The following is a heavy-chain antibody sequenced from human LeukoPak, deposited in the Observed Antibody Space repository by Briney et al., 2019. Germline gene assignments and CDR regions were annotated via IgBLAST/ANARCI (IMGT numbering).Heavy chain of an antibody. Sequence: GGSLRLSCEASGFRFLGYAMTWVRQAPGKGLEWVSAISGTGERTYYADSVKGRFVISRDNSKNTLFLDMNSLRVEDTAVYYCAKSEAPRPQYAEYFEHWGQGTLLTVSS. V-gene: IGHV3-23*01. CDR2: ISGTGERT. CDR1: GFRFLGYA. CDR3: AKSEAPRPQYAEYFEH. J-gene: IGHJ1*01. D-gene: IGHD6-6*01.